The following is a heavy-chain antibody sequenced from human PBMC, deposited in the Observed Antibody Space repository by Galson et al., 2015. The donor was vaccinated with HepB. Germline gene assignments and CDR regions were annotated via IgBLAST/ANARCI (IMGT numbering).Heavy chain of an antibody. D-gene: IGHD3-22*01. CDR3: ARSSDSSGYYTLAGEIFDY. CDR2: TYYRSKWYN. J-gene: IGHJ4*02. CDR1: EDSVSSNSAA. Sequence: CAISEDSVSSNSAAWNWIRQSPSRGLEWLGRTYYRSKWYNDYAVSVKSRITINPDTSKNQFSLQLNSVTPEDTAVYYCARSSDSSGYYTLAGEIFDYWGQGTLVTVSS. V-gene: IGHV6-1*01.